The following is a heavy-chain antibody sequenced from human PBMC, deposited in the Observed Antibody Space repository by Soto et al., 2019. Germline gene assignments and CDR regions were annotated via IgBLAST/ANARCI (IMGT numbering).Heavy chain of an antibody. Sequence: SETLSLTCTVSGGSISSSSYYWGWIRQPPGKGLEWIGSIYYSGSTYYNPSLKSRVTISVDTSKNQFSLKLSSVTAADTAVYYCARHGGYSNSWIYFDYWGQGALVTVSS. D-gene: IGHD6-13*01. CDR2: IYYSGST. J-gene: IGHJ4*02. CDR1: GGSISSSSYY. CDR3: ARHGGYSNSWIYFDY. V-gene: IGHV4-39*01.